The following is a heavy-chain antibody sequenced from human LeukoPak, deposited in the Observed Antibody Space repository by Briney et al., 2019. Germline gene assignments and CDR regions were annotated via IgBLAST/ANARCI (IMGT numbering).Heavy chain of an antibody. CDR2: IYSGGST. CDR3: ARVSRGSGGWLDG. Sequence: GGSLRLSCAASGFTVSSNYMSWVRQAPGKGLEWVSVIYSGGSTYCADSVKGGFTISRDNSKNTLYLKMNSLRAEATAVYYCARVSRGSGGWLDGCGEGRLVTVSS. V-gene: IGHV3-53*01. CDR1: GFTVSSNY. J-gene: IGHJ4*02. D-gene: IGHD3-10*01.